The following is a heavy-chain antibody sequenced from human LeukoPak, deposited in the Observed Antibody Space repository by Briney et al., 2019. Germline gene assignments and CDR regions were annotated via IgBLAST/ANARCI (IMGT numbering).Heavy chain of an antibody. V-gene: IGHV4-59*08. D-gene: IGHD6-19*01. J-gene: IGHJ4*02. CDR2: IHYSGST. Sequence: KPSETQSLTCTVSGGTISSYYWNWIRQPPGKGLEWIGYIHYSGSTKYNPSLKSRVTISVDTSKNQFSLKLSSVTAADTAVYYCARWYSSGWAFDYWGQGTLVTVSS. CDR1: GGTISSYY. CDR3: ARWYSSGWAFDY.